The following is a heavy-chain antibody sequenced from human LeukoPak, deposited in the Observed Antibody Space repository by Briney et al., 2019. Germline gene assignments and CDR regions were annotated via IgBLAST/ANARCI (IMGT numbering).Heavy chain of an antibody. V-gene: IGHV3-33*08. CDR3: ARDGDYGVFDY. CDR2: IWYDGSNK. J-gene: IGHJ4*02. D-gene: IGHD4-17*01. Sequence: GGSLRLSRAAPGFTFSTYWMTWVRQAPGKGLEWVAVIWYDGSNKYYADSVKGRFTISRDNSKNTLYLQMNSLRAGDTAVYYCARDGDYGVFDYWGQGTLVTVSS. CDR1: GFTFSTYW.